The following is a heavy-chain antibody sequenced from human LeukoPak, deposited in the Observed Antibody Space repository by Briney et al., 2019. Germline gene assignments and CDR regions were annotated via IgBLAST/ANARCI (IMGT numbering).Heavy chain of an antibody. CDR3: ARSYSSSRGTFDY. D-gene: IGHD6-6*01. Sequence: GGSLRLSCAASGFTFSSYGMNWVRQAPGKGLEWVSSITSSSSYIYYADSVKGRFTISRDNAKNSLYLQMNSLRAEDTAVYYCARSYSSSRGTFDYWGQGTLVTVSA. J-gene: IGHJ4*02. CDR1: GFTFSSYG. CDR2: ITSSSSYI. V-gene: IGHV3-21*01.